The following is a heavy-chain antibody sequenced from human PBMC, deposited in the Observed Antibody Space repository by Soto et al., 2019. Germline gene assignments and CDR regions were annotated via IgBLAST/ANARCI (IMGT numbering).Heavy chain of an antibody. J-gene: IGHJ4*02. V-gene: IGHV4-39*07. CDR1: GGSISSSSYH. Sequence: SETLSLTCSVSGGSISSSSYHWGWIRQPPGKGLEWIGSIYYSGSTHYNPSLKSRVTISVDTSKNQFSLKLSSVTAADTAVYYCASCALWFGECKGFDYWGQGTLVTVSS. D-gene: IGHD3-10*01. CDR2: IYYSGST. CDR3: ASCALWFGECKGFDY.